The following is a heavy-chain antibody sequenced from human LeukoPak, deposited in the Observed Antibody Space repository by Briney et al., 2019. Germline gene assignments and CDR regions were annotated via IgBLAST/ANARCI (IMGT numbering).Heavy chain of an antibody. D-gene: IGHD3-10*01. CDR1: GGSVSSGSSY. CDR2: IYYSGST. J-gene: IGHJ4*02. V-gene: IGHV4-61*01. CDR3: ARMYYYGSGSYYTLIDY. Sequence: PSETLSLTCTVSGGSVSSGSSYWSWIRQPPGKGLEWIGYIYYSGSTNYNPSLKSRVTISVDTSKNQFSLKLSSVTAADTAVYYCARMYYYGSGSYYTLIDYWGQGTLVTVSS.